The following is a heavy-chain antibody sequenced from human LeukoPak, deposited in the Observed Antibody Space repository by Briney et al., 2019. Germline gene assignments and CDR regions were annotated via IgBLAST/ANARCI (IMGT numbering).Heavy chain of an antibody. J-gene: IGHJ5*02. V-gene: IGHV4-31*03. CDR3: ARDIRATLRGRYQNWFDP. CDR1: GGSISSGGYY. D-gene: IGHD3-16*01. CDR2: IYYSGST. Sequence: SETLSLTCTVPGGSISSGGYYWSWIRQHPGKGLEWIGYIYYSGSTYYNPSLKSRVTISVDTSKNQFSLKLSSVTAADTAVYYCARDIRATLRGRYQNWFDPWGQGTLVTVSS.